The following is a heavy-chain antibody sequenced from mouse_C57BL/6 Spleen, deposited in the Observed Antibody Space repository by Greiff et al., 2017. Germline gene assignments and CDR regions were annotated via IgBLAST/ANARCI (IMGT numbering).Heavy chain of an antibody. J-gene: IGHJ3*01. V-gene: IGHV1-52*01. CDR1: GYTFTSYW. Sequence: QVQLQQPGAELVRPGSSVKLSCKASGYTFTSYWMHWVKQRPIQGLEGIGNIDPSDSETHYNQKFKDKATLTVDKSSSTAYMQLSSLTSEDSAVYYCARAWGYGNLFADWGQGTLVTVSA. CDR2: IDPSDSET. D-gene: IGHD2-1*01. CDR3: ARAWGYGNLFAD.